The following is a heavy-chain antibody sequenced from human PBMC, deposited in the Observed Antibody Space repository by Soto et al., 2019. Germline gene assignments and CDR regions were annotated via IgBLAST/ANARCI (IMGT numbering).Heavy chain of an antibody. D-gene: IGHD4-17*01. CDR1: GFAFNTYT. CDR2: IGWSATDM. CDR3: VGGDHRGY. J-gene: IGHJ4*02. Sequence: DVQLVESGGGLVKPGGSLRLSCAASGFAFNTYTMNWVRQAPGKGLEWVSSIGWSATDMYYADSVRGRFTISRDNAENSLYLQMNSLRAEDTAVYYCVGGDHRGYWGQGTLVTVSS. V-gene: IGHV3-21*01.